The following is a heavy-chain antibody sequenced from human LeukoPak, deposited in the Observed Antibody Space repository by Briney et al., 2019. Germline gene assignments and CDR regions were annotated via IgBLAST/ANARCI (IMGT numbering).Heavy chain of an antibody. J-gene: IGHJ4*02. CDR2: MNPNSGNT. CDR1: GYTFSTYD. V-gene: IGHV1-8*03. D-gene: IGHD2-2*01. Sequence: SVHVSCQISGYTFSTYDINWVRQAAGQGLEWMGWMNPNSGNTGFAQKFQGRATITRDTSITTAYLELSSLRSEDTAVYYCARAIRYQLLSDYWGQGTLVTVSS. CDR3: ARAIRYQLLSDY.